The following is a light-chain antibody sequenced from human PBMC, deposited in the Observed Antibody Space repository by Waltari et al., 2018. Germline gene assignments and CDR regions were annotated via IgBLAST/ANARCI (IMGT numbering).Light chain of an antibody. CDR3: AAWADNLLYV. CDR2: GST. J-gene: IGLJ1*01. CDR1: SSDIGDIY. V-gene: IGLV1-47*02. Sequence: QSVLTQPPSASGTPGQRVTISCSGSSSDIGDIYVYWYKQLPGTAPNLLFFGSTPRPSGVPDRFSGSKSGTSSSLAISDLRSEDEADYYCAAWADNLLYVFGTGTKVTVL.